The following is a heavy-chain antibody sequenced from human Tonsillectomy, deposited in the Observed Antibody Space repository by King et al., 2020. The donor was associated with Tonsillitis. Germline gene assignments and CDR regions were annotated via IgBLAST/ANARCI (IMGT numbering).Heavy chain of an antibody. D-gene: IGHD6-6*01. CDR2: IRSKAYGGTT. V-gene: IGHV3-49*03. CDR3: TXXXSXXXSQRGXDAFXI. CDR1: GFTFGDYA. Sequence: VQLVESGGGLVQPGRSLRLSCTASGFTFGDYAMSWFRQAPGKGLEWVGFIRSKAYGGTTEYAASVKGRFTISRDDSKSIAYLQMNSLKTEDTAVYYCTXXXSXXXSQRGXDAFXIWGQXTMVTVS. J-gene: IGHJ3*02.